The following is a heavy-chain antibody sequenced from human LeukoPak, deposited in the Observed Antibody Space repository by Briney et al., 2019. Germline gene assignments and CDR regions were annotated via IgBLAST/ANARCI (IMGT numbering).Heavy chain of an antibody. CDR1: GGSSSADD. CDR2: IYYSGST. J-gene: IGHJ4*02. Sequence: PSETLSLTSTVSGGSSSADDWSWIGQPPGKGLEWIGYIYYSGSTNYNTSLKSRITISLDTSKNQFSLKLSPVTDADTAVYYCARHRLGYSYGPFDCWGQGTLVTVCS. V-gene: IGHV4-59*08. CDR3: ARHRLGYSYGPFDC. D-gene: IGHD5-18*01.